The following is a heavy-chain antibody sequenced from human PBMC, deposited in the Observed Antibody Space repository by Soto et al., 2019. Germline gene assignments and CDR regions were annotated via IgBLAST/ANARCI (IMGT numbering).Heavy chain of an antibody. CDR2: ISYDGSNK. V-gene: IGHV3-30-3*01. J-gene: IGHJ6*02. CDR3: ARGCPPVGALDYYYYGMDV. D-gene: IGHD1-26*01. CDR1: GFTFSSYA. Sequence: PGGSLRLSCAASGFTFSSYAMHWVRQAPGKGLEWVAVISYDGSNKYYADSVKGRFTISRDNSKNTLYLQMNSLRAEDTAVYYCARGCPPVGALDYYYYGMDVGGQGTTVTVSS.